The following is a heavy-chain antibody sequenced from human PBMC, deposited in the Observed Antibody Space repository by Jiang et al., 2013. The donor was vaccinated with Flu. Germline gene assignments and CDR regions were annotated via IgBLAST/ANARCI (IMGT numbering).Heavy chain of an antibody. CDR2: IYYSGST. Sequence: GSGLVKPSQTLSLTCTVSGGSISSGGYYWSWIRQPPGKGLEWIGSIYYSGSTYYNPSLKSRVTISVDTSKNQFSLNLSSVTAADTAVYYCARTENDYGGNSVGLDYWGQGTLVTVSS. V-gene: IGHV4-30-4*01. CDR1: GGSISSGGYY. J-gene: IGHJ4*02. CDR3: ARTENDYGGNSVGLDY. D-gene: IGHD4-23*01.